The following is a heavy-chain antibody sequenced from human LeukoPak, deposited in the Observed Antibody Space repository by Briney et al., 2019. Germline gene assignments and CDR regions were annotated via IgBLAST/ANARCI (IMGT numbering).Heavy chain of an antibody. CDR2: IYYSGST. V-gene: IGHV4-39*01. CDR1: GGSISSSSYY. D-gene: IGHD3-9*01. Sequence: SETLSLTCTVSGGSISSSSYYWGWIRQPPGKGLEWIGSIYYSGSTYYNPSLKSRVTISVDTSKNQFSPKLSSVTAADTAVYYCASQYYDILTGYYSAFDYWGQGTLVTVSS. CDR3: ASQYYDILTGYYSAFDY. J-gene: IGHJ4*02.